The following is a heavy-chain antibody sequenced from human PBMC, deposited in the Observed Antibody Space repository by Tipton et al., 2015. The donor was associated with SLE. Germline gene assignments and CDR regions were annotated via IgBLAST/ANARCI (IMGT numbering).Heavy chain of an antibody. CDR1: GFTFSDYY. Sequence: SLRLSCAASGFTFSDYYMSWIRQAPGKGLEWVSYISSSSSYTNYADSVKGRFTISRDNAKNSLYLQMNSLRAEDPAVYYCARAVGYSYYFDYWGQGTLVTVSS. D-gene: IGHD2-15*01. V-gene: IGHV3-11*05. CDR3: ARAVGYSYYFDY. CDR2: ISSSSSYT. J-gene: IGHJ4*02.